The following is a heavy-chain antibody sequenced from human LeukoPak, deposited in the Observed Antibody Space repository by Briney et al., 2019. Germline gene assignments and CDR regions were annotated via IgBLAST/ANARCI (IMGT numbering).Heavy chain of an antibody. CDR3: ARDPKFVYYFDC. CDR1: GYTFTSYY. Sequence: ASVKVSCKASGYTFTSYYMHWVRQAPGQELEWMGIINPSGGSTSYAQKFQGRVTMTRDTSTSTVYMELSSLRSEDTAVYYCARDPKFVYYFDCWGQGTLVTVSS. CDR2: INPSGGST. D-gene: IGHD3-10*01. V-gene: IGHV1-46*01. J-gene: IGHJ4*02.